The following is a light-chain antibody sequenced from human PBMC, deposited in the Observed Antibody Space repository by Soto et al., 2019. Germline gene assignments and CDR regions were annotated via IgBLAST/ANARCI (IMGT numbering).Light chain of an antibody. CDR2: DAS. J-gene: IGKJ1*01. V-gene: IGKV1-5*01. CDR3: QQYNSYSRA. Sequence: DIQMTQSPSTLSASVGDRVTITCRASQSISNWLAWYQQRPGKAPKLLIYDASSLQSGVPSRFSDSGSGTDFTLTINSLQPDDFATYYCQQYNSYSRAFGQGTKVDIK. CDR1: QSISNW.